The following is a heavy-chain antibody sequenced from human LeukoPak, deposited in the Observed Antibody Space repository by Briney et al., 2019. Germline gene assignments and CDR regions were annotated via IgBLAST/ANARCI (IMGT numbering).Heavy chain of an antibody. V-gene: IGHV3-11*01. D-gene: IGHD3-22*01. Sequence: GGSLRLSCAASGFTFSDYYMSWVRQAPGKGLEWVSYISSSGSTIYYADSVKGRFTISRDNAKNSLYLQMNSLRAEDTAVYYCAKRSYYYDSSGPRGAYYFDYWGQGTLVTVSS. CDR2: ISSSGSTI. CDR3: AKRSYYYDSSGPRGAYYFDY. CDR1: GFTFSDYY. J-gene: IGHJ4*02.